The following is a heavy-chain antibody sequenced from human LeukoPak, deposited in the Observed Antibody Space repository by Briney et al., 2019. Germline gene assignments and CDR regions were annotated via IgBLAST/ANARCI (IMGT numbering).Heavy chain of an antibody. Sequence: ASVKVSCKASGYTFTGYYIHWMRQAPGQGLEWMGWINPHSGGTNYAQKFQGRVTMTRDTSISTAYMELSRLRSDDTAVYYCARDPVAAADHYWGQGTLVTVSS. CDR3: ARDPVAAADHY. D-gene: IGHD6-13*01. V-gene: IGHV1-2*02. J-gene: IGHJ4*02. CDR2: INPHSGGT. CDR1: GYTFTGYY.